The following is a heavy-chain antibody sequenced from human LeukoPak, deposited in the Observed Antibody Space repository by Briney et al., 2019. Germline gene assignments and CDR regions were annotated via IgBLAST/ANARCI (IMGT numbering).Heavy chain of an antibody. CDR1: GGSISDYC. V-gene: IGHV4-59*01. Sequence: KPSETLSLTCTVSGGSISDYCWSWIRQPPGKGLEWIGYIYYSGSTNYNPSHKSRVTISVDTSKNQFSLKLSSVTAADTAVYYCARVGYSNYSPYNWFDPWGQGTLVTVSS. D-gene: IGHD4-11*01. CDR3: ARVGYSNYSPYNWFDP. CDR2: IYYSGST. J-gene: IGHJ5*02.